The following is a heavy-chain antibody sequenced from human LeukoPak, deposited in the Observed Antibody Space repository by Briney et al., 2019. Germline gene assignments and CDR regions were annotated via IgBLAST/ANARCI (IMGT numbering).Heavy chain of an antibody. Sequence: ASVKVSCKASGYTFTSYGISWVRQAPGQGLEWVGWISAYNGNTNYAQKLQGRVTMTTDTSTSTAYMELRSLRSDDTAVYYCARWGYDILTGYYDYFDYWGQGTLVTVSS. J-gene: IGHJ4*02. CDR3: ARWGYDILTGYYDYFDY. D-gene: IGHD3-9*01. V-gene: IGHV1-18*01. CDR1: GYTFTSYG. CDR2: ISAYNGNT.